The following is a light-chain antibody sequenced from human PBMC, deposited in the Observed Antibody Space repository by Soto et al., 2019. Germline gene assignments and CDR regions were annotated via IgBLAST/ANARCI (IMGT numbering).Light chain of an antibody. CDR3: QQYNNWPPWT. J-gene: IGKJ1*01. V-gene: IGKV3-15*01. CDR1: QSVGSN. Sequence: EIVMTQSPATLSVSPGERATLSCRASQSVGSNLAWYQQKPGQAPRLLIYGTSTRAAGFPARFSGSGSGTEFTLTISSLQSEDFAVYFCQQYNNWPPWTVGQGTKVEIK. CDR2: GTS.